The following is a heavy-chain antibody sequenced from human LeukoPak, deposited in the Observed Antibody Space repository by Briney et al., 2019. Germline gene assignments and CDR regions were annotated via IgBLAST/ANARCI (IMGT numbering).Heavy chain of an antibody. V-gene: IGHV3-23*01. CDR3: PKELLQMGVAGQCYY. CDR2: ISGSGGST. Sequence: GGSLRLSCAASGFTFSSYAMSWVRQAPGKGLEWVSAISGSGGSTYYADSVKGRFTISRDNSKNTLYLQMNSLRAEDTAVYYCPKELLQMGVAGQCYYWGQGTLVTVSS. D-gene: IGHD6-19*01. J-gene: IGHJ4*02. CDR1: GFTFSSYA.